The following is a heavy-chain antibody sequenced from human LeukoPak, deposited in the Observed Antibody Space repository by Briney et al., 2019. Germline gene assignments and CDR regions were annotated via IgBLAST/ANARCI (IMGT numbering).Heavy chain of an antibody. V-gene: IGHV3-11*04. D-gene: IGHD3-22*01. CDR1: GFTFSDYY. CDR2: ISSSGNTI. Sequence: GSLRLSCAASGFTFSDYYMSWIRQAPGKGLEWVSYISSSGNTIYYADSVKGRFTISRDNAKNSLYLQMNSLRAEDTAVYYCARENTMTGWFDSWGQGTVVTVSS. J-gene: IGHJ5*01. CDR3: ARENTMTGWFDS.